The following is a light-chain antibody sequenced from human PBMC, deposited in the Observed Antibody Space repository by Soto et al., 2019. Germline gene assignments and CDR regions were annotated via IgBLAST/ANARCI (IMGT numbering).Light chain of an antibody. CDR2: EVS. Sequence: QSALTQPASVSGSPGQSITISCTGTSSDVGSHNLVSWYQQHPGQAPKLMIYEVSKRPLGVSTRFSASKSGNTASLTISGLQAEAEAAYYCCSYGGSRAVFGGGTQLTVL. V-gene: IGLV2-23*02. CDR3: CSYGGSRAV. CDR1: SSDVGSHNL. J-gene: IGLJ7*01.